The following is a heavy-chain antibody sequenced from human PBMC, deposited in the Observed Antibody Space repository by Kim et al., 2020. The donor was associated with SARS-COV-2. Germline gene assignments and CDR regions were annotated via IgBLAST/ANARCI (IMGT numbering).Heavy chain of an antibody. J-gene: IGHJ4*02. CDR3: AREVIVPSPGFDY. CDR2: IYYSGST. D-gene: IGHD3-3*01. CDR1: GGSISSGDYY. V-gene: IGHV4-30-4*01. Sequence: SETLSLTCTVSGGSISSGDYYWSWIRQPPGKGLECIGYIYYSGSTYYNPSLKSRVTISVDTSKNQFSLKLSSVTAADTAVYYCAREVIVPSPGFDYWGQGTLVTVSS.